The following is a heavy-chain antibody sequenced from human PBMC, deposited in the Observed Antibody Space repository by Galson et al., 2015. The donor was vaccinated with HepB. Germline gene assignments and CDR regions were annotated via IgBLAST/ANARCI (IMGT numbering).Heavy chain of an antibody. CDR3: AKNRDWDWYDALDI. Sequence: SLRLSCAASGFTFSNYAMNWVRQAPGKGLEWVSAISGSGGSTYYADSVKGRFTIFRDNSKKTLYLQMNSLRVEDTAVYYCAKNRDWDWYDALDIWGQGTMVTVSS. CDR1: GFTFSNYA. J-gene: IGHJ3*02. D-gene: IGHD3-9*01. V-gene: IGHV3-23*01. CDR2: ISGSGGST.